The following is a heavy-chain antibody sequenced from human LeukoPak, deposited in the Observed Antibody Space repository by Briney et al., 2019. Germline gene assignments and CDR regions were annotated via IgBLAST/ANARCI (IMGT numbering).Heavy chain of an antibody. Sequence: GGSLRRSCAASGFTFSSYSMNWVRQAPGKGLEWVAVISYDGSNKYYADSVKGRFTISRDNSKNTLYLQMNSLRAEDTAVYYCAKDQEGQYCGGDCFDYYYGMDVWGQGTTVTVSS. CDR3: AKDQEGQYCGGDCFDYYYGMDV. CDR2: ISYDGSNK. CDR1: GFTFSSYS. D-gene: IGHD2-21*02. V-gene: IGHV3-30*18. J-gene: IGHJ6*02.